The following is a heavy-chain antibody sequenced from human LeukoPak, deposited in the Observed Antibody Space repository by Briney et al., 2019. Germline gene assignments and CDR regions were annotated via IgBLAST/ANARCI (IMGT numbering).Heavy chain of an antibody. CDR2: IIPIFGTA. J-gene: IGHJ5*02. CDR3: ADHRNFWSGYYWFDP. D-gene: IGHD3-3*01. Sequence: SVKVSCKASGGTFSSYAISWVRQAPGQGLEWMGRIIPIFGTANYAQKFQGRVTITADESTSTAYMELSSLRSEDTAVYYCADHRNFWSGYYWFDPWGQGTLVTVSP. CDR1: GGTFSSYA. V-gene: IGHV1-69*13.